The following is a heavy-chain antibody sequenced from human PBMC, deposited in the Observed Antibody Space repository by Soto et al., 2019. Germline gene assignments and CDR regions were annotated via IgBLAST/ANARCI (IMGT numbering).Heavy chain of an antibody. Sequence: EVQLLESGGGLGQPGGALRLSCAGSGFTFSTSAMSWVRQAPGKGLEWVSTINGGGLSAYSAHSVKGRFTISRDNSKNTMFLQMYSQSAEDNAIYYCAKDEGPNPEDVWGKGTPVPVSS. V-gene: IGHV3-23*01. J-gene: IGHJ6*04. D-gene: IGHD7-27*01. CDR2: INGGGLSA. CDR3: AKDEGPNPEDV. CDR1: GFTFSTSA.